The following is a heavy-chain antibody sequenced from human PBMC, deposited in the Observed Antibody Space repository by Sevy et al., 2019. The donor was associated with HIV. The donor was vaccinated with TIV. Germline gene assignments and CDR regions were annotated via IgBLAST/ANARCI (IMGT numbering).Heavy chain of an antibody. Sequence: SETLSLTCAVYGGSFSGYYWSWIRQPPGKGLEWIGEINHSGSTNYNPSLKSRVTISVDTSKNHFSLKLSSVTAADTAVYYCARAPGFIAARPRFDYWGQGTLVTVSS. D-gene: IGHD6-6*01. CDR3: ARAPGFIAARPRFDY. CDR1: GGSFSGYY. V-gene: IGHV4-34*01. J-gene: IGHJ4*02. CDR2: INHSGST.